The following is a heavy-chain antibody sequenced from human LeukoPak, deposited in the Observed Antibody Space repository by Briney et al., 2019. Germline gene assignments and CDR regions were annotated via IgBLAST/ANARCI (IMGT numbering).Heavy chain of an antibody. CDR2: ISGSGGST. V-gene: IGHV3-23*01. J-gene: IGHJ6*04. CDR1: GFTFSSYA. CDR3: AKAPGYYYGMDV. Sequence: GESLRLSCAASGFTFSSYAMSWVRQAPGKGLEWVSAISGSGGSTHYADSVKGRFTISRDNSKNTLYLQMNSLRAEDTAVYYCAKAPGYYYGMDVWGKGTTVTVSS.